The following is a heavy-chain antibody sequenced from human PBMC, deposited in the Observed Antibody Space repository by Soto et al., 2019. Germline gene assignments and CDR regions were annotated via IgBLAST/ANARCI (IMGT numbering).Heavy chain of an antibody. J-gene: IGHJ5*02. CDR3: AKRSNEWLHPGQWFDP. CDR1: GFTFISYA. Sequence: PGGSLRLSCAASGFTFISYAMSWVRQAPGKGLEWVSAISGSGGSTYYADSVKGRFTISRDNSKNTLYLQMNSLRAEDTAVYYCAKRSNEWLHPGQWFDPWGQGTLVTVSS. V-gene: IGHV3-23*01. D-gene: IGHD3-3*01. CDR2: ISGSGGST.